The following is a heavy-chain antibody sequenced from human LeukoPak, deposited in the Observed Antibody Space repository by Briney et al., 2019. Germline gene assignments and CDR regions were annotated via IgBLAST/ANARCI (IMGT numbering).Heavy chain of an antibody. D-gene: IGHD1-26*01. CDR2: TYYRSEWHS. Sequence: SQTLSLTCAISGDSVSSNSAGWNWIRQSPSRGLEWLGRTYYRSEWHSDYSLSVLGRITINPDTSKNHFSLQLNSVTPEDTAVYYCARGGATPGRVTFDVWGQGTMVTVSS. V-gene: IGHV6-1*01. CDR1: GDSVSSNSAG. J-gene: IGHJ3*01. CDR3: ARGGATPGRVTFDV.